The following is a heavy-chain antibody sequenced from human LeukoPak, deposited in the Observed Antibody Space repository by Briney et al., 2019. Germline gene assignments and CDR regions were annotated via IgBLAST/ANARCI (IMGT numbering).Heavy chain of an antibody. V-gene: IGHV3-48*03. CDR1: GFNFRIYE. J-gene: IGHJ4*02. CDR3: ARIVCDRREQGLVPGFVS. CDR2: IGTSISTT. D-gene: IGHD6-19*01. Sequence: PGGSQRLFCAASGFNFRIYEMNWLRQAPGKGLEWVSYIGTSISTTYYADSVKGRFTVSRDYAKSSLYLQMSSLRAEDTAVYYSARIVCDRREQGLVPGFVSWGQGTGLSV.